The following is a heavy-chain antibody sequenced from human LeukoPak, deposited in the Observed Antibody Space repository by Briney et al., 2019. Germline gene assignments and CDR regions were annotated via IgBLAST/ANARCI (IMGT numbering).Heavy chain of an antibody. Sequence: PGGSLRLSCAASGFTFSSYGMSWVRQAPGKGLEWVSAITATSSSTHDADSVQGRFTISRDNSKNTLYLQMNSLRPEDTAVYYCARGVTARHYYYYYYMDVWGKGTTVTISS. J-gene: IGHJ6*03. V-gene: IGHV3-23*01. D-gene: IGHD2-21*02. CDR2: ITATSSST. CDR1: GFTFSSYG. CDR3: ARGVTARHYYYYYYMDV.